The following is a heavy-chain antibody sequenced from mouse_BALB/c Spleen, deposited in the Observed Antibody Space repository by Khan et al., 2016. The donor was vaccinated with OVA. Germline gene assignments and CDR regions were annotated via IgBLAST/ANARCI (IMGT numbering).Heavy chain of an antibody. CDR3: ARGGGTAPFAY. V-gene: IGHV5-15*02. CDR2: ISDLAYTI. J-gene: IGHJ3*01. D-gene: IGHD1-2*01. Sequence: EVELVESGGGLVQPGGSRKLSCAASGFTFSDYGMAWVRQAPGKGPEWVAFISDLAYTIYYADTVTGRFTISSENAQNTLYQEMSILRSEDTAIYYCARGGGTAPFAYWGLGTLVTVSA. CDR1: GFTFSDYG.